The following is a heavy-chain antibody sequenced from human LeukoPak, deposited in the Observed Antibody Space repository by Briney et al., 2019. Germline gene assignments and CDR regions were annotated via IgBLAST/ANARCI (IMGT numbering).Heavy chain of an antibody. D-gene: IGHD5-18*01. CDR1: GFTFSSYA. CDR2: ISGSGGST. V-gene: IGHV3-23*01. Sequence: GGSLRLSCAASGFTFSSYAMSWVRQAPWKGLEWASAISGSGGSTYYADSVKGRFTISRDNSKNTLYLQMNSLRAEDTAVYYCAKAGYGYSYGVFDYWGQGTLVTVSS. J-gene: IGHJ4*02. CDR3: AKAGYGYSYGVFDY.